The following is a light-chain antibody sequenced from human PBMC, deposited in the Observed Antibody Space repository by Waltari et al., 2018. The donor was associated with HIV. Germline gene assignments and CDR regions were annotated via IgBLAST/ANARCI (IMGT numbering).Light chain of an antibody. J-gene: IGKJ1*01. V-gene: IGKV1-39*01. CDR1: QSIGTY. CDR3: LQSSSAPWT. Sequence: DIQMTQSPSSLSASVGDRVTITCRASQSIGTYLDWYQHKPGKAPKLLLYTASTLQSGVPSRFSGSGSGTHFTHTITSLQSDDFATYYCLQSSSAPWTFGHGTKVEVK. CDR2: TAS.